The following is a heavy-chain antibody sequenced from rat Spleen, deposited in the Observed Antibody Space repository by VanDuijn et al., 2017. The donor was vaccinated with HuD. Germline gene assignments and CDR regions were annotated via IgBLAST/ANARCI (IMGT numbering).Heavy chain of an antibody. CDR1: GFSLTSYDV. Sequence: VQLKESGPGLVQPSQTLSLTCTVSGFSLTSYDVHWVRQPPGNKLEWMGYINSAGSTNYNPSLKSRISITRDTSKNQFFLQVNSVTTEDTATYYCARDNNYKAYWGQGVMVTVSS. CDR2: INSAGST. CDR3: ARDNNYKAY. V-gene: IGHV3-3*01. D-gene: IGHD1-10*01. J-gene: IGHJ2*01.